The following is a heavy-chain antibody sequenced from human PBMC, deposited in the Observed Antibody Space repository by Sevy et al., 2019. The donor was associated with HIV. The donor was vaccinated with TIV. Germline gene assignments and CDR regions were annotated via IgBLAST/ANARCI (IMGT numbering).Heavy chain of an antibody. CDR1: GYTLTELS. Sequence: ASVKVSCKVSGYTLTELSMHWVRQAPGKGLEWMGGFDPEDGETIYAQKFQGRVTMTGDTSTDTAYMELSSLGSEDTAVYYCATQSWGIVVVPAAIVPGAFDIWGQGTMVTVSS. CDR2: FDPEDGET. CDR3: ATQSWGIVVVPAAIVPGAFDI. V-gene: IGHV1-24*01. D-gene: IGHD2-2*02. J-gene: IGHJ3*02.